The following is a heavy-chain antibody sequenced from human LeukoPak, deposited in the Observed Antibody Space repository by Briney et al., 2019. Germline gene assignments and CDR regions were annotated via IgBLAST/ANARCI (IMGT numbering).Heavy chain of an antibody. V-gene: IGHV4-59*08. CDR1: GGSISPYY. D-gene: IGHD2-15*01. CDR3: ARHGYCSGGSCYWDY. J-gene: IGHJ4*02. Sequence: SETLSLTCIVSGGSISPYYWSWIRQPPGSGLEWIADIYYSRSTSYNPSLKSRVAISVDTSNNEVSLKLSSVTAADTAVYYCARHGYCSGGSCYWDYWGQGTLVTVSS. CDR2: IYYSRST.